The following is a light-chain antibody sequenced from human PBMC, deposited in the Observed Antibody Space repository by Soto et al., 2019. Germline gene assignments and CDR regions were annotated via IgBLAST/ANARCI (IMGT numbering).Light chain of an antibody. CDR1: QSVSSN. J-gene: IGKJ4*01. Sequence: EIVMTQSPGTLSVSPGERATLSCRASQSVSSNLAWYQQKPGQAPRLLIYGVSIRATGIPSRFSGSGSGTEFTLTISSLQSEDLAVYYCQQHNNWPLTFGGGTKVELK. V-gene: IGKV3-15*01. CDR2: GVS. CDR3: QQHNNWPLT.